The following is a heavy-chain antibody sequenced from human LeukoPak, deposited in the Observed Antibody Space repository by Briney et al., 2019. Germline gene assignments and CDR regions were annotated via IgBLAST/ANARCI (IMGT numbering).Heavy chain of an antibody. V-gene: IGHV4-34*01. CDR1: GGSFSGYY. CDR3: ARIRKRITIFGVVIDPLANDAFDI. J-gene: IGHJ3*02. Sequence: SETLSLTCAVCGGSFSGYYWSWIRQPPGKGLEWIGEINHSGSTNYNPSLKSRVTISVDTSKNQFSLKLSSVTAADTAVYYCARIRKRITIFGVVIDPLANDAFDIWGQGTMVTVSS. CDR2: INHSGST. D-gene: IGHD3-3*01.